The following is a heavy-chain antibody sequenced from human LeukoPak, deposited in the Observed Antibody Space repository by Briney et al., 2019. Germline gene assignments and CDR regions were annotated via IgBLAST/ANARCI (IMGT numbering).Heavy chain of an antibody. V-gene: IGHV1-18*01. CDR3: ARDRQSCSSSSCLVDS. CDR1: GYTFTSYG. D-gene: IGHD2-2*01. J-gene: IGHJ4*02. Sequence: ASVNVSCKASGYTFTSYGISWVRQAPGQGLEWMGWVSAYNGDTHYAQNVQGRVTMTTDTSTSTAYMELRSLRSDDTAVYYCARDRQSCSSSSCLVDSWGQGTLVTASS. CDR2: VSAYNGDT.